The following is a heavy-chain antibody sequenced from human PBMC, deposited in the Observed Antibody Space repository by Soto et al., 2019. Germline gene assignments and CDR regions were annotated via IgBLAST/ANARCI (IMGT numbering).Heavy chain of an antibody. CDR3: ATDLYYDSSGYLAAIDY. CDR1: GFTVSTYY. CDR2: IYSAGSA. J-gene: IGHJ4*02. Sequence: GSLRRSCAASGFTVSTYYISWVRQAPGKGLEWVSVIYSAGSADFADSVKGRFTVSRDNSKNTLYLQMSSLRAEDTAVYYCATDLYYDSSGYLAAIDYWGQGTLVTVSS. D-gene: IGHD3-22*01. V-gene: IGHV3-66*01.